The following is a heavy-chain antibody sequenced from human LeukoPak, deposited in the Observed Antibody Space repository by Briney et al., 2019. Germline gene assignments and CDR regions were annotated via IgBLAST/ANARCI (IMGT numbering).Heavy chain of an antibody. J-gene: IGHJ4*02. CDR3: ARGIQHSRSSFNFDY. CDR2: INHSGST. CDR1: GGSFSGYY. Sequence: PSETLSLTCAVYGGSFSGYYWSWIRQPPGKGLEWIGEINHSGSTNYNPSLKSRVTISVDKSKNQFSLTLTYVTAADTAVYYCARGIQHSRSSFNFDYWGQGTLVTVSS. D-gene: IGHD6-13*01. V-gene: IGHV4-34*01.